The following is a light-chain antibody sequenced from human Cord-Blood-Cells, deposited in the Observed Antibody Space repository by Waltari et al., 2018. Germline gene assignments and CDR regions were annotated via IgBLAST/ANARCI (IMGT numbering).Light chain of an antibody. CDR1: NSGSKS. V-gene: IGLV3-21*04. CDR3: QVWDSSSDHWV. CDR2: YDS. Sequence: SYVLTQPPSVSVAPGKTARITCGGNNSGSKSVHWYQQKPGQAPVLVIYYDSDRPSGIPERFSGSNSGNTATLTVSRVEAGDEADYYCQVWDSSSDHWVFGGGTKVTVL. J-gene: IGLJ3*02.